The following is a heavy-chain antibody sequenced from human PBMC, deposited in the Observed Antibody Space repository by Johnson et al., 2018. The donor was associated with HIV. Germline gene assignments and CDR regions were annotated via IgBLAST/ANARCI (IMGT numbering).Heavy chain of an antibody. V-gene: IGHV3-30*18. D-gene: IGHD4/OR15-4a*01. CDR1: GFTFSSYG. CDR3: AKDRSANMTMLLEVVADAFDI. CDR2: ISYDGSNK. J-gene: IGHJ3*02. Sequence: VQLVESGGGVVQPGRSLRLSCAASGFTFSSYGMHWVRQAPGKGLEWVAVISYDGSNKYYAASVKGRFTISSYTSKNTLYLQMNSLRAEDTAVYYCAKDRSANMTMLLEVVADAFDIWGQGTMVTVSS.